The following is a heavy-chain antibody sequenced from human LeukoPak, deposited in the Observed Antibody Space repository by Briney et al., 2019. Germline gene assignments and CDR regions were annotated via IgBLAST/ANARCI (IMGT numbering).Heavy chain of an antibody. CDR3: ARLEGSFLYSSSRRYYYMDV. V-gene: IGHV5-51*01. CDR1: GYSFTSYW. Sequence: GESLKISCMGSGYSFTSYWIGWVRQMPGKGLEWMGIIYPGESDTRYSPSFQGQVTISADKSISTAYLQWSSLKASDTAMYYCARLEGSFLYSSSRRYYYMDVWGKGTTVTVSS. CDR2: IYPGESDT. D-gene: IGHD6-13*01. J-gene: IGHJ6*03.